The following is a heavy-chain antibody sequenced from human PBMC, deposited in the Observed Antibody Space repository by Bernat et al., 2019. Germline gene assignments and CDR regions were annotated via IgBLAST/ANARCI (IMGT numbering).Heavy chain of an antibody. J-gene: IGHJ6*03. CDR2: IKSKTDGGTT. CDR3: TTDRRITMVQGVIYYYYYMDV. Sequence: EVQMVESGGGLVKPGGSLRLSCAASGFTFSNAWMSWVRQAPGKGLEWVGRIKSKTDGGTTDYAAPVKGRFTISRDDSKNTLYLQMNSLKTEDTAVYYWTTDRRITMVQGVIYYYYYMDVWGKGTTVTVSS. D-gene: IGHD3-10*01. CDR1: GFTFSNAW. V-gene: IGHV3-15*01.